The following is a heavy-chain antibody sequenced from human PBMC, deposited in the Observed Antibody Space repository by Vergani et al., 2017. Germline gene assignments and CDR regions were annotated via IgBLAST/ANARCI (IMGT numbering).Heavy chain of an antibody. J-gene: IGHJ6*03. Sequence: QVQLVQSGAEVKKPGASVKVSCKASGGTFSSYAISWVRQAPGQGLEWMGGIIPIFGTANYAQKFQGRVTITADKSTSTAYMELSSLRSEDTAVYYCARGGGYDFWSGYRYYYYYMDVWGKGTTVTVSS. D-gene: IGHD3-3*01. CDR1: GGTFSSYA. CDR3: ARGGGYDFWSGYRYYYYYMDV. V-gene: IGHV1-69*06. CDR2: IIPIFGTA.